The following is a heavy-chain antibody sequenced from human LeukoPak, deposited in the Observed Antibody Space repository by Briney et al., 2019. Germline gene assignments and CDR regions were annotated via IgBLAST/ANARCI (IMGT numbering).Heavy chain of an antibody. D-gene: IGHD3-9*01. CDR1: GGTFSSYA. CDR3: ARESGYDILTGYLDY. CDR2: IIPIFGTA. J-gene: IGHJ4*02. V-gene: IGHV1-69*01. Sequence: SVKVSCKASGGTFSSYATSWVRQAPGQGLEWMGGIIPIFGTANYAQKFQGRVTITADESTSTAYMELSSLRSEDTAVYYCARESGYDILTGYLDYWGQGTLVTVSS.